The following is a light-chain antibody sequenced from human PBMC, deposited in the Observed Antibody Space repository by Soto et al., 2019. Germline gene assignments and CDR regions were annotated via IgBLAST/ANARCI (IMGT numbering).Light chain of an antibody. Sequence: QSVLTQPASMSGSPGQSITISCTGTSSDIGDYNYVSWYQQRPDEAPKLVIYDVNSRPSGVSDRFSGSKSGNTASLTTSGLQTEDEADYYCCSYTSSITYVFGTGTKLTVL. CDR1: SSDIGDYNY. J-gene: IGLJ1*01. CDR2: DVN. CDR3: CSYTSSITYV. V-gene: IGLV2-14*01.